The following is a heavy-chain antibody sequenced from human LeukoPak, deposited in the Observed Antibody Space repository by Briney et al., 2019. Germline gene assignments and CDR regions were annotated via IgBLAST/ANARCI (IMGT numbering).Heavy chain of an antibody. J-gene: IGHJ6*03. CDR2: IRYDGSNK. D-gene: IGHD6-19*01. V-gene: IGHV3-30*02. Sequence: PGGSLRLSCAASGFTFSSYGMHWVRQAPGKGLEWVAFIRYDGSNKYYADSVKGRFTISRDNSKNTLYLQMNSLRAEDTAVYYCAKVLYSSGVTHYYYYMDAWGKGTTVTVSS. CDR3: AKVLYSSGVTHYYYYMDA. CDR1: GFTFSSYG.